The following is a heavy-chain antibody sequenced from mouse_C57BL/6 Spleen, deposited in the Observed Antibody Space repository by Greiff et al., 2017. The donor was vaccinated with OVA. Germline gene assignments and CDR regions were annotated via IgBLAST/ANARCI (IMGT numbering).Heavy chain of an antibody. D-gene: IGHD6-1*01. V-gene: IGHV14-4*01. J-gene: IGHJ2*01. CDR3: TLYSFDY. Sequence: EVKLQESGAELVRPGASVKLSCTASGFNIKDDYMHWVKQRPEQGLEWIGWIDPENGDTEYASKFQGKATITADTSSNTAYLQLSSLTSEDTAVYYCTLYSFDYWGQGTTLTVSS. CDR1: GFNIKDDY. CDR2: IDPENGDT.